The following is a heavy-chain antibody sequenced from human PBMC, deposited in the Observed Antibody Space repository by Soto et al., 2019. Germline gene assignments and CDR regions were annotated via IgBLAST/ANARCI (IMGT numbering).Heavy chain of an antibody. CDR3: ARRGQLVLDAFDI. Sequence: PGESLKISCNGSGYIFTSYWISWVRQMPGKGLEWMGRIDPSDSYTNYSPSFQGHVTISADKSISTAYLQWSSLKASDTAMYYCARRGQLVLDAFDIWGQGTMVTVSS. V-gene: IGHV5-10-1*01. J-gene: IGHJ3*02. D-gene: IGHD6-6*01. CDR2: IDPSDSYT. CDR1: GYIFTSYW.